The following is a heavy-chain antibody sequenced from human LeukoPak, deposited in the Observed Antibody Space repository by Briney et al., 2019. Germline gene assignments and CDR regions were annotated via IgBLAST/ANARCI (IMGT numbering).Heavy chain of an antibody. CDR1: GFTFSSYA. D-gene: IGHD3-3*01. CDR2: ISGSGGST. Sequence: GGSLRLSCAASGFTFSSYAMSWVRQAPGKGLEWVSAISGSGGSTYYADSVKGRFTISRDNSKNTLYLQMNSLRAEGTAVYYCAKDPRITIFGVVIPGFDYWGQGTLVTVSS. CDR3: AKDPRITIFGVVIPGFDY. V-gene: IGHV3-23*01. J-gene: IGHJ4*02.